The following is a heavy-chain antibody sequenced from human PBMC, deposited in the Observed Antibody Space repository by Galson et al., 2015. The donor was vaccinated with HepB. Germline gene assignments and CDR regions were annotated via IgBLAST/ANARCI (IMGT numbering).Heavy chain of an antibody. V-gene: IGHV1-2*06. CDR3: ARAYYDSSAYYGH. CDR1: GYTFTGFY. J-gene: IGHJ4*02. CDR2: INPNSGGT. Sequence: SVKVSCKASGYTFTGFYIHWVRQAPGQGLEWMGRINPNSGGTTYAQRFQGRVNMTGDTSISTAYMELSRLRSDDTAVYSCARAYYDSSAYYGHWGQGTLVTGSS. D-gene: IGHD3-22*01.